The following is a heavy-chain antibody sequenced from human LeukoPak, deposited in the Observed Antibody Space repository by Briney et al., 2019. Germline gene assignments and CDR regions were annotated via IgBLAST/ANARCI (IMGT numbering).Heavy chain of an antibody. CDR2: FDPEDGET. CDR1: GYTLTELS. V-gene: IGHV1-24*01. Sequence: ASVKVSCKVSGYTLTELSMHWVRQAPGKGLELMGGFDPEDGETIYAQKFQGRVTMTEDTSTDTAYMELSSLRSEDTAVYYCATAYGSGPNWFDPWGQGTLVTVSS. J-gene: IGHJ5*02. CDR3: ATAYGSGPNWFDP. D-gene: IGHD3-10*01.